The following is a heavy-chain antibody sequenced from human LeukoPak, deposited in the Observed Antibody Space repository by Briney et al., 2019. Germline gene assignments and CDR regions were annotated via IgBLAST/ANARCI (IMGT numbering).Heavy chain of an antibody. Sequence: GESLKISCKGSGYNFANYWIGWLRQMPGKGLESMGIIYPGDSDTRYSPSFRGQVTISADKSFSTAYLQWSSLKASDTAMYYCARGLGDFWSGYYMDYWGQGTLVTVSS. V-gene: IGHV5-51*01. CDR1: GYNFANYW. D-gene: IGHD3-3*01. J-gene: IGHJ4*02. CDR2: IYPGDSDT. CDR3: ARGLGDFWSGYYMDY.